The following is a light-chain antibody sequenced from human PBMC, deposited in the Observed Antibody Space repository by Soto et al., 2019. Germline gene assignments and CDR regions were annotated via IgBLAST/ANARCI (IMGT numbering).Light chain of an antibody. V-gene: IGKV2-28*01. Sequence: DIVMTQSPLSLPVTPGEPASISCRSSQSLLHNNGYNYLDWYLQKPGQSPQLLIYLGSNRASGVPDRFSGGGSGTDFTLKISRVEAEDVGVYYCMQALQTPPTFGQGTKVEI. CDR2: LGS. J-gene: IGKJ1*01. CDR1: QSLLHNNGYNY. CDR3: MQALQTPPT.